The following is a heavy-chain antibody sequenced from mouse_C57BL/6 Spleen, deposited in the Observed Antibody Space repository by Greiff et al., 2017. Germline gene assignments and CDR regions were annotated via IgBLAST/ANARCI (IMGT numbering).Heavy chain of an antibody. CDR3: SRGDYSDAMDY. V-gene: IGHV5-4*03. D-gene: IGHD2-13*01. Sequence: EVMLVESGGGLVKPGGSLKLSCAASGFTFSSYAMSWVRQTPEKRLEWVGTISDGGSCTYYPDNVKGRFTISRDNAKNNLYLQMSHLKSEDTDMYYCSRGDYSDAMDYWGQGTSVTVSS. J-gene: IGHJ4*01. CDR2: ISDGGSCT. CDR1: GFTFSSYA.